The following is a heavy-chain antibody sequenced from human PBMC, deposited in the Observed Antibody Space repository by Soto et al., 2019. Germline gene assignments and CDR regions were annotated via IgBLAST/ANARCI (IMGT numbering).Heavy chain of an antibody. CDR3: ATIGVSGYLAV. J-gene: IGHJ6*02. CDR1: GADINSGGFT. V-gene: IGHV4-31*03. CDR2: ISHSGST. D-gene: IGHD3-16*02. Sequence: PSETLSLTCSVSGADINSGGFTWTWIRQHAGKGLEWLGSISHSGSTDYNPSLKSRLSISGDTSKNHFSLTLTSVTAADAAVYYCATIGVSGYLAVWGQGTTVTVSS.